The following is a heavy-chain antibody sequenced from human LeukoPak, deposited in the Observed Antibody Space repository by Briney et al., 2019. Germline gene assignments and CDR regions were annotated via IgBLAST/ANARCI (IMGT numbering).Heavy chain of an antibody. J-gene: IGHJ4*02. Sequence: PSETLSLTCTVSGGSIGSDTFSYNWIRQPPGKGLEWIGYIFHTGSTYFSPSRKSRVTIAVDRSKNQFFLKLSSVTAADTAVYYCVRGYRDYPYYFDNWGQGTLVTVSS. D-gene: IGHD4-17*01. CDR3: VRGYRDYPYYFDN. CDR2: IFHTGST. V-gene: IGHV4-30-2*01. CDR1: GGSIGSDTFS.